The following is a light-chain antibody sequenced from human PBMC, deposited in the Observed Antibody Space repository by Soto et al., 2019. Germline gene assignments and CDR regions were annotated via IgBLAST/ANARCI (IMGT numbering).Light chain of an antibody. V-gene: IGKV3-15*01. CDR2: DAS. J-gene: IGKJ4*01. CDR1: HRVNTY. Sequence: EIRMTQSPATLSVSPGEGATLSCRASHRVNTYLAWYQQRPGQAPRLLIYDASTRATGIPARFSGSGSGTEFTLTISSLQSEDFAVYYCQQYNNWPLTFGGGTKVDIK. CDR3: QQYNNWPLT.